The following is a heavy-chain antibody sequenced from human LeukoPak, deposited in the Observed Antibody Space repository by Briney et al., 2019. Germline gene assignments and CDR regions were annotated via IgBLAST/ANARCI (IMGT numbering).Heavy chain of an antibody. J-gene: IGHJ4*02. D-gene: IGHD3-9*01. V-gene: IGHV3-15*01. CDR2: IKSKTGGGTT. CDR3: TTTGPTRYFDWLLYRWGGVSYFDY. CDR1: GFTFSNAW. Sequence: PGGSLTLSCAASGFTFSNAWMSWVRQAPGKGLEWVGRIKSKTGGGTTDYAARVKGRFTISRDDSKNTLYLQMNSLKTEDTAVYYCTTTGPTRYFDWLLYRWGGVSYFDYWGQGTLVTVSS.